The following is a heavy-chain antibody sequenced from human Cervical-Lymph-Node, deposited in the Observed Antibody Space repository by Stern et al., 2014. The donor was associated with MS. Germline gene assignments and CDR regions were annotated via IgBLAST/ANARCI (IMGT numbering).Heavy chain of an antibody. CDR1: GYTFPNYD. J-gene: IGHJ6*02. Sequence: QVQLVQSGAEVKKPGASVKVSCKASGYTFPNYDIKWVRRATGQGIELMGWMSPNSGNTGYGRKFQGRVTMTRDTSINTAYMEVSGLRSEDTAVYYCARVGLLYAVASSYYYYGMDVWGQGTTVTVSS. CDR3: ARVGLLYAVASSYYYYGMDV. D-gene: IGHD2-21*02. V-gene: IGHV1-8*02. CDR2: MSPNSGNT.